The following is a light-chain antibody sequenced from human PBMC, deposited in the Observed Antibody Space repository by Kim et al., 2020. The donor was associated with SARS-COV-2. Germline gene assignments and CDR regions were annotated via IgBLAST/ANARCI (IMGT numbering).Light chain of an antibody. V-gene: IGKV1-39*01. J-gene: IGKJ4*01. CDR2: AAS. CDR3: QQSQTAPLLT. CDR1: QGIRSY. Sequence: DIQLTQSPSFLSASVGDRVTITCRASQGIRSYLAWYQQKPGKAPKLLIYAASTLQSGVPSRFSGSGSGTDFTLTITSLQPEDFATYYCQQSQTAPLLTFGGGTKVDIK.